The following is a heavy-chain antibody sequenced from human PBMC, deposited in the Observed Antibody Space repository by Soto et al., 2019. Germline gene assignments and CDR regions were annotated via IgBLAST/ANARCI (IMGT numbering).Heavy chain of an antibody. J-gene: IGHJ4*02. CDR2: IYYSGST. D-gene: IGHD2-2*01. V-gene: IGHV4-39*01. CDR1: GGSISSSSYY. CDR3: ARHTRYCSSTSCEVYYFDY. Sequence: SETLSLTCTVSGGSISSSSYYWGWIRQPPGKGLEWIGSIYYSGSTYYNPSLKSRVTISVDTSKNQFSLKLSSLTAADTAVYYCARHTRYCSSTSCEVYYFDYWGQGTLVTVSS.